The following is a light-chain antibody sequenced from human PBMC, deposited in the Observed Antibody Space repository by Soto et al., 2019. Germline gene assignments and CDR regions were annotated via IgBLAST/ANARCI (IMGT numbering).Light chain of an antibody. J-gene: IGKJ1*01. V-gene: IGKV3-15*01. CDR3: QQYNNWPPWT. Sequence: EIVMTQSPATLSVSAGKRATLSCRASQSINNNLAWYQQRPGQPPRLLIYGASTRATGIPARFSGSGSGTEFTLTISSLQSEDFAVYYCQQYNNWPPWTFGQGTKVEIK. CDR1: QSINNN. CDR2: GAS.